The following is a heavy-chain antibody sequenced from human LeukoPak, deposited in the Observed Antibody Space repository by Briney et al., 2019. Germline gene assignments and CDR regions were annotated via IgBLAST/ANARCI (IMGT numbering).Heavy chain of an antibody. J-gene: IGHJ4*02. CDR2: ISYDGSNK. CDR3: ARDRSGTTPYYFDY. CDR1: GFTFSSYA. V-gene: IGHV3-30*04. D-gene: IGHD1-7*01. Sequence: GSLRLSCAASGFTFSSYAMHWVRQAPGKGLEWVAVISYDGSNKYYADSVKGRFTISRDNSKNTLYLQMNSLRAEDTAVYYCARDRSGTTPYYFDYWGQGTLVTVSS.